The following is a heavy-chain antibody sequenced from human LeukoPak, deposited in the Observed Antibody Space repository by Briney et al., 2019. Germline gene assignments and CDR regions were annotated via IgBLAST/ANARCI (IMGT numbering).Heavy chain of an antibody. Sequence: GGSLRLSCEASGFPFGSYVMSWVRQAQGKGLEWIAYINHNAEMIFYPDFVKGRFTISRDNAKSSLYLQMNSLRAEDTAVYYCARVLDTPGMSYWGQGTLVTVSS. CDR2: INHNAEMI. CDR3: ARVLDTPGMSY. V-gene: IGHV3-48*01. D-gene: IGHD5-18*01. CDR1: GFPFGSYV. J-gene: IGHJ4*02.